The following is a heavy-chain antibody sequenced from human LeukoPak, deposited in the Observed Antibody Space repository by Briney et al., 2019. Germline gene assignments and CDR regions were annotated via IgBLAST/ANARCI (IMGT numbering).Heavy chain of an antibody. D-gene: IGHD3-10*01. J-gene: IGHJ4*02. CDR1: GGSISSSSSY. Sequence: SETLSLTCTVSGGSISSSSSYWGWIRQPPGKGLEWIGSIYYSGSTYYNPSLKSRVTISVDTSKNQFSLKLSSVTAADTAVYYCARTPYYYGSKALDYWGQGTLVTVSS. CDR3: ARTPYYYGSKALDY. CDR2: IYYSGST. V-gene: IGHV4-39*01.